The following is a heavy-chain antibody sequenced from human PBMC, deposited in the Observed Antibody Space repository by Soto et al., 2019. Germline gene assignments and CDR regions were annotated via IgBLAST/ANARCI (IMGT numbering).Heavy chain of an antibody. D-gene: IGHD6-19*01. V-gene: IGHV4-31*03. CDR3: ARSVAVPGAHIDY. Sequence: PLSLPGTVSGGSISSGGYYWSWIRQHPGKGLEWIGYIYYSGSTYYNPSLKSRVTISVDTSKNQFSLKLSSVTAADTAVYFCARSVAVPGAHIDYWGQGTQVTVSS. J-gene: IGHJ4*02. CDR2: IYYSGST. CDR1: GGSISSGGYY.